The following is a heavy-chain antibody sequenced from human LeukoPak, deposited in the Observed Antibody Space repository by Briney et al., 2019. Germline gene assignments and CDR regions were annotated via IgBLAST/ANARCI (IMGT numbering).Heavy chain of an antibody. Sequence: RGASVKVSCKASGYTFTNYGISWVRQAPGQGLEWMGGIIPIFGTANYAQKFQGRVTITADESTSTAYMELSSLRSEDTAVYYCARDWAYYYDSSGSFDCWGQGTLVTVSS. CDR3: ARDWAYYYDSSGSFDC. CDR1: GYTFTNYG. V-gene: IGHV1-69*13. CDR2: IIPIFGTA. D-gene: IGHD3-22*01. J-gene: IGHJ4*02.